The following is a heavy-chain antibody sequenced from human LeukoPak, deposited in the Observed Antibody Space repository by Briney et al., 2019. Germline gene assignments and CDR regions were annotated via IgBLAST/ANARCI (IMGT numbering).Heavy chain of an antibody. CDR1: GFTFSGSA. D-gene: IGHD3-22*01. V-gene: IGHV3-73*01. J-gene: IGHJ5*02. CDR2: IRSKANSYAT. Sequence: GGSLRLSCAASGFTFSGSAMHWVRQASGKGLEWVGRIRSKANSYATAYAASVKGRFTISRDGSKNTAYLQMNSLKTEDTAVYYCARDGRHRYYYDSSGFYGGWFDPWGQGTLVTVSS. CDR3: ARDGRHRYYYDSSGFYGGWFDP.